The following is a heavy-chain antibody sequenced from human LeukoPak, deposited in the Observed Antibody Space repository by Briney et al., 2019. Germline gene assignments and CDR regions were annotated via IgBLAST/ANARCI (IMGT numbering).Heavy chain of an antibody. D-gene: IGHD6-13*01. Sequence: SETLSLTCAVSGGSISSGGYYWSWIRQPPGKGLEWIGYIYYSGSTYYNPSLKSRVTISVDTSKNQFSLKLSSVTAADTAVYYCARAEISSSWYSGYFYYWGQGTLVTVSS. CDR3: ARAEISSSWYSGYFYY. V-gene: IGHV4-30-4*07. CDR2: IYYSGST. CDR1: GGSISSGGYY. J-gene: IGHJ4*02.